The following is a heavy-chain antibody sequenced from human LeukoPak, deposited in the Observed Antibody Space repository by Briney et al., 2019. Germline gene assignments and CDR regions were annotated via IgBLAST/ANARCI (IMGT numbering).Heavy chain of an antibody. CDR3: AKDSRIAVAGTEFQH. CDR1: EFTFSTYA. D-gene: IGHD6-19*01. CDR2: ISGTGGST. V-gene: IGHV3-23*01. J-gene: IGHJ1*01. Sequence: PGGSLRLSCAASEFTFSTYAMSWVRQAPGKGLEWVSIISGTGGSTYYADSVKGRFTISRDNSKNTLYLQMNSLRAEDTAVYYCAKDSRIAVAGTEFQHWGQGTLVTVSS.